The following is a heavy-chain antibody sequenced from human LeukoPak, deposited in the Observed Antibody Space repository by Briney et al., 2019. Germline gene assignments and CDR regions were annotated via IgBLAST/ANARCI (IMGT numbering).Heavy chain of an antibody. CDR2: ISSSSSTI. Sequence: QPGGSLRLSCIASGFTFSSYSMNWVRQAPGKGLEWVSYISSSSSTIYYADSVKGRFTISRDNAKNSLYLQMNSLRAEDTAVYYCARAYGDYFYYYYMDVWGKGTTVTVSS. CDR1: GFTFSSYS. CDR3: ARAYGDYFYYYYMDV. J-gene: IGHJ6*03. V-gene: IGHV3-48*01. D-gene: IGHD4-17*01.